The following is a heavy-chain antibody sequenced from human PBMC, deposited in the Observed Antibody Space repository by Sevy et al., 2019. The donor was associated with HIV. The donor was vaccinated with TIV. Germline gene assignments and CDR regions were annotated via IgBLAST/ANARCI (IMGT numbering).Heavy chain of an antibody. Sequence: GGSLRLSCAASGFTFSSYAMSWVRQAPGKGLEWVSAISGSGGSTYYADSVKGRFTISRDNSKNTLYREMNSLRAEDTAVSYCAKVDVFKYCSSTSCLRARYYYYGMDVWGQGTTVTVSS. CDR1: GFTFSSYA. CDR3: AKVDVFKYCSSTSCLRARYYYYGMDV. CDR2: ISGSGGST. D-gene: IGHD2-2*01. V-gene: IGHV3-23*01. J-gene: IGHJ6*02.